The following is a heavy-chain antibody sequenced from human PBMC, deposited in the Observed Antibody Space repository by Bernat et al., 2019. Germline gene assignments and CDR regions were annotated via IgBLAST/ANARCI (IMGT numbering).Heavy chain of an antibody. CDR2: ISSGSSTI. Sequence: EVQLVESGGGLVQPGGSLRLSCAASGFTFSTYSMNWVRQAPGKGLEWVSYISSGSSTIYYADSVKGRFTISRENAKNSLYLQMNSLRDEDTAVYYCARVRRDQRPRDYYMDVWGKGTTVTVSS. CDR1: GFTFSTYS. J-gene: IGHJ6*03. D-gene: IGHD6-25*01. V-gene: IGHV3-48*02. CDR3: ARVRRDQRPRDYYMDV.